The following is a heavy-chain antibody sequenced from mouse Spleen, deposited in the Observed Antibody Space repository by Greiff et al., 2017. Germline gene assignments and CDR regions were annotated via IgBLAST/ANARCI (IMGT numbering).Heavy chain of an antibody. Sequence: QVQLQQPGAELVKPGASVKLSCKASGYAFTSYWMHWVKQRPGQGLEWIGEINPSNGRTNYNEKFKSKATLTVDKSSSTAYMQLSSLTSEDSAVYYCARLLPTWFAYWGQGTLVTVSA. CDR3: ARLLPTWFAY. V-gene: IGHV1S81*02. D-gene: IGHD1-1*01. CDR1: GYAFTSYW. CDR2: INPSNGRT. J-gene: IGHJ3*01.